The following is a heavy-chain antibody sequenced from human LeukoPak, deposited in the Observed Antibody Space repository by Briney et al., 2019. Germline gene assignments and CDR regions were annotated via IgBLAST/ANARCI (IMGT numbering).Heavy chain of an antibody. D-gene: IGHD3-3*01. CDR2: MNPNSGNS. CDR1: GYTFTSYD. Sequence: ASVKVSCKASGYTFTSYDINWVRQATGQGLEWMGWMNPNSGNSGYAQKFQGRVTMTRNTSISTAYMELSSLRSEDTAVYYCARTPTYYDFWSGYYIVWFDPWGQGTLVTVSS. V-gene: IGHV1-8*01. CDR3: ARTPTYYDFWSGYYIVWFDP. J-gene: IGHJ5*02.